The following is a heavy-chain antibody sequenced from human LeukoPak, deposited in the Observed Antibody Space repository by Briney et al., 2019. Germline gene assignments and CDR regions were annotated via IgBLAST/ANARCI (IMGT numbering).Heavy chain of an antibody. V-gene: IGHV4-61*01. CDR2: IDYSGTT. J-gene: IGHJ5*02. D-gene: IGHD3-10*01. Sequence: SETPSLTCTVSGYSISSGYYWTWMRQPPGKGLEWIGYIDYSGTTNYNPSLKSRVTISVDTSKNQFSLKLSSVTAADAAVYYCARDNALASGKYWFDPWGQGTLVTVSS. CDR1: GYSISSGYY. CDR3: ARDNALASGKYWFDP.